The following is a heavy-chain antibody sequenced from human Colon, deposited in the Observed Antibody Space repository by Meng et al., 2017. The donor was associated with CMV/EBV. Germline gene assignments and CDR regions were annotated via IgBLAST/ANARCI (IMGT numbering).Heavy chain of an antibody. CDR2: ISYDNGYST. Sequence: GESLKISCAASGFTFSSYGVHWVRQAPGKGLEWVAAISYDNGYSTYYADSVQGRFTISRDNSKNTLYLQMNSLRTEDTAEYYCARASSVAVIYYLGMDLWGQGTTVTVSS. CDR1: GFTFSSYG. CDR3: ARASSVAVIYYLGMDL. J-gene: IGHJ6*02. V-gene: IGHV3-30*04. D-gene: IGHD3-10*01.